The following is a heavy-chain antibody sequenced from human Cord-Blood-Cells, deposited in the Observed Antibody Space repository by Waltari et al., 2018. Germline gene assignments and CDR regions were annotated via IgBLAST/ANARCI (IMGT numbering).Heavy chain of an antibody. CDR2: IYSGGST. Sequence: EVQLVESGGGLVQPGGSLRLSCAASGFTVSSNYMSWVRQAPGKGLEWVSVIYSGGSTYYADSVKGRFTISRHNSKNTLYLQMNSLRAEDTAVYYCASSDDYYYYYYMDVWGKGTTVTVSS. CDR1: GFTVSSNY. V-gene: IGHV3-53*04. J-gene: IGHJ6*03. CDR3: ASSDDYYYYYYMDV.